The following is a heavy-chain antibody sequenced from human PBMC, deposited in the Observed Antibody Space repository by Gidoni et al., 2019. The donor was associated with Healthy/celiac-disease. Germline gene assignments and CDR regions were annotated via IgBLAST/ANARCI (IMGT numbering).Heavy chain of an antibody. CDR1: GFTFDDYA. D-gene: IGHD6-6*01. CDR3: AKGGYSSSSLFRFDY. CDR2: ISWNSGSI. J-gene: IGHJ4*02. Sequence: EVQLVESGVGLVQPGRSLRLSCAASGFTFDDYAMHWVRQAPGKGLEWVSGISWNSGSIGYADSVKGRFTISRDNAKNSLYLQMNSLRAEDTALYYCAKGGYSSSSLFRFDYWGQGTLVTVSS. V-gene: IGHV3-9*01.